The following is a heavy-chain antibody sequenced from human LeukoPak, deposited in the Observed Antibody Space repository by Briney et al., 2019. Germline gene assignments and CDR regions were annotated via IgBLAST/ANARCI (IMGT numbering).Heavy chain of an antibody. D-gene: IGHD5-18*01. Sequence: SETLSLTCAVSGGSISSSNWWSWVRQPPGKGLEWNGEIYHSGSTNYNPSLKSRVTISVDKSKNQFSLKLSSVTAADTAVYYCARGIYSYGHGLDYWGQGTLVTVSS. CDR3: ARGIYSYGHGLDY. J-gene: IGHJ4*02. V-gene: IGHV4-4*02. CDR2: IYHSGST. CDR1: GGSISSSNW.